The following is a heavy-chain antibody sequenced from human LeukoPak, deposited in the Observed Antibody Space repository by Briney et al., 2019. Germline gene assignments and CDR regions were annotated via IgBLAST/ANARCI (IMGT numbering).Heavy chain of an antibody. D-gene: IGHD3-10*01. J-gene: IGHJ4*02. CDR2: ISSSGSTI. Sequence: GGSLRLSCAASGFTFSSYEMNWVRQAPGKGLEWVSYISSSGSTIYYADSVKGRFTISRDNAKNSLYLQMNSLRAEDTAVYYCARTPTKKLLFHCWGQGTLVTVSS. CDR1: GFTFSSYE. CDR3: ARTPTKKLLFHC. V-gene: IGHV3-48*03.